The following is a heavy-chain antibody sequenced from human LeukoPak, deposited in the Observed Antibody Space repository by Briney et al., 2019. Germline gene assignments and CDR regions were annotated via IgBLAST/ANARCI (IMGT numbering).Heavy chain of an antibody. CDR1: GFTFSSYW. Sequence: GGSLRLSCAASGFTFSSYWMNWVRQAPGKGLVWVSRIHGDGSRIGYADSVKGRFIISRDNAKNTLYLQMNSLRAEDTAVYYCTRQSFYGDYEFDYWGQGTLVTVSS. V-gene: IGHV3-74*01. CDR2: IHGDGSRI. CDR3: TRQSFYGDYEFDY. D-gene: IGHD4-17*01. J-gene: IGHJ4*02.